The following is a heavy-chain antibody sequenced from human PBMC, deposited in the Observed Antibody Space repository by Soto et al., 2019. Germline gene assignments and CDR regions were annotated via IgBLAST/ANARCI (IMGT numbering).Heavy chain of an antibody. Sequence: EVQLVESGGGLVQPGGSLRLYCAASGFTFSNYSMNWVRQAPGKGLEWLSYISSSISTMHYADSVKGRFTISRDNAKNSLYLQINSLRDEDTAVYYCAREVRDTAVADFDYWGQGTLVTVSS. D-gene: IGHD5-18*01. CDR3: AREVRDTAVADFDY. CDR1: GFTFSNYS. J-gene: IGHJ4*02. CDR2: ISSSISTM. V-gene: IGHV3-48*02.